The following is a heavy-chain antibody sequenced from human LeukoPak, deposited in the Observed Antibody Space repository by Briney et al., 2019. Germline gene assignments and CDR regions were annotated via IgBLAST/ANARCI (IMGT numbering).Heavy chain of an antibody. D-gene: IGHD3-9*01. CDR2: VQPDGSAK. J-gene: IGHJ1*01. Sequence: GGSLRLSCAASGFTFRSNWMNWVRQAPGKGLEWVAHVQPDGSAKIYADSVRGRFTISRDNAKDSVYLQMNSLRVEDTAVYYCARDFFGWSSLGHWGQGTLVTVSS. CDR1: GFTFRSNW. CDR3: ARDFFGWSSLGH. V-gene: IGHV3-7*01.